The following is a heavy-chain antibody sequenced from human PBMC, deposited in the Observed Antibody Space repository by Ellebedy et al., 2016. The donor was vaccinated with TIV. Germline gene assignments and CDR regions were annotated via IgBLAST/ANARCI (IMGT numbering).Heavy chain of an antibody. D-gene: IGHD7-27*01. Sequence: GGSLRLSCAASGFTFSSYTMNWVRQAPGKGLEWVSSISSTSSYIYYADSVKGRFTISRDNAKNSLHLEMNSLRAEDTAIYYCVRKNWGYGGCIDYWGQGTLVSVSS. J-gene: IGHJ4*02. CDR1: GFTFSSYT. CDR3: VRKNWGYGGCIDY. V-gene: IGHV3-21*01. CDR2: ISSTSSYI.